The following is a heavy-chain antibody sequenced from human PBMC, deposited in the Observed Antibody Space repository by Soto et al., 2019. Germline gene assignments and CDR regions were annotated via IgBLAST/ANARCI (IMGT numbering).Heavy chain of an antibody. Sequence: SETLSLTCTVSGGSISSGDYYWSWIRQPPGKGLEWIGYVSSSGNSYYSPSLKSRVFMSVDTSKNLFSLKLSSVTAADTAIYYCVCLLTPIPRYTDSSGQTTLVT. CDR3: VCLLTPIPRYTDS. CDR2: VSSSGNS. D-gene: IGHD2-21*02. V-gene: IGHV4-30-4*01. CDR1: GGSISSGDYY. J-gene: IGHJ5*01.